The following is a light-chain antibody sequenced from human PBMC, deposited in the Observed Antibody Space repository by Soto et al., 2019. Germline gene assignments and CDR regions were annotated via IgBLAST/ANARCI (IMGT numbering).Light chain of an antibody. CDR2: GAS. J-gene: IGKJ4*01. CDR1: QSVSSN. Sequence: EIVMTQSPATLSVSPGERATLSCRASQSVSSNLAWYQQKPGQAPRLLIYGASTRATGIPARFSGGGSGTEFTLTISSLQSEDFAVYHCQQYNNWLTFGGGTKVEIK. V-gene: IGKV3-15*01. CDR3: QQYNNWLT.